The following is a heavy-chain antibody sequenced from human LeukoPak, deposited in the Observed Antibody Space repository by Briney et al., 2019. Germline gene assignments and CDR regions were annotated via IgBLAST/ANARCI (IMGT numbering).Heavy chain of an antibody. Sequence: GGSLRLSCAASGFTFSSYSMNWVRQAPGKGLEWVSSISSSSSYIYYADSVKGRFTISRDNAKNSLYLQMNSLRAEDTAVYYCARGSYCGSTSCYTSDYWGQGTLVTVSS. CDR3: ARGSYCGSTSCYTSDY. J-gene: IGHJ4*02. D-gene: IGHD2-2*02. CDR1: GFTFSSYS. V-gene: IGHV3-21*01. CDR2: ISSSSSYI.